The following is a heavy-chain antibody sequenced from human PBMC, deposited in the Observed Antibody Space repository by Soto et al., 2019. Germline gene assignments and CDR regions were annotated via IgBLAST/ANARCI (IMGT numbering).Heavy chain of an antibody. V-gene: IGHV3-21*01. D-gene: IGHD4-4*01. CDR3: GRNVLAVTEDAVDV. CDR1: GFSLSSYT. Sequence: EEQLVESGGGLVKPGGSLRLSCVASGFSLSSYTMSWVRQAPGKGLEWVSSIGISIGYIYYAESVTGRFTISRDNAQNSLFLEMKRLRAEDTALYFCGRNVLAVTEDAVDVWGQGTMVTVSS. J-gene: IGHJ3*01. CDR2: IGISIGYI.